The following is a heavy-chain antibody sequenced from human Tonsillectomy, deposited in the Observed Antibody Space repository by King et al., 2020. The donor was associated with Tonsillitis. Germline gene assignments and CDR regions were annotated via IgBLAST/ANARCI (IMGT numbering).Heavy chain of an antibody. D-gene: IGHD3-16*01. J-gene: IGHJ6*03. CDR3: EIHTAPAAFGSGHYYSYMDV. CDR1: GGTFSDYA. Sequence: QLVQSGAEVKKPGSSVKVSCKASGGTFSDYAISWVRQAPGQGLGWMGRIIPIFGITNYAQKFHGRVAIIADKSTSTAYMELSSLRSEDTAVYYCEIHTAPAAFGSGHYYSYMDVWGKGTAVTVSS. CDR2: IIPIFGIT. V-gene: IGHV1-69*09.